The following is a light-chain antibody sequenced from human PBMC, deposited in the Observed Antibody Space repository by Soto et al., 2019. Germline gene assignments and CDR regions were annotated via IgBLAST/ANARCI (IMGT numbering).Light chain of an antibody. Sequence: ESVLTQSPATLSLYTGERATLSCGASQSVSSSYLAWYQQKPGLAPRLLIYDASSRATGIPDRFSGSGSGTDFTLTISRLEPEDFAVYYCQQYGSSPLTFGQGTKVDIK. CDR1: QSVSSSY. V-gene: IGKV3D-20*01. J-gene: IGKJ1*01. CDR3: QQYGSSPLT. CDR2: DAS.